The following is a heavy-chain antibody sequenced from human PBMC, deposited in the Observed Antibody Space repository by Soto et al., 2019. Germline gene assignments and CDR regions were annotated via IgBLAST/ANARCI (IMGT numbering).Heavy chain of an antibody. V-gene: IGHV3-23*01. CDR2: ISDSGDNT. J-gene: IGHJ6*02. CDR1: GFTFSNYA. CDR3: AKDPDTFQYSSGWSPYMDV. D-gene: IGHD6-19*01. Sequence: PGGSLRLSCAASGFTFSNYAMNWVRQAPGKGLEWVSGISDSGDNTFYADSVRGRFTVSRDNSKNTLYLQMDSLRAEDTAVFYCAKDPDTFQYSSGWSPYMDVWGQGTTVTVSS.